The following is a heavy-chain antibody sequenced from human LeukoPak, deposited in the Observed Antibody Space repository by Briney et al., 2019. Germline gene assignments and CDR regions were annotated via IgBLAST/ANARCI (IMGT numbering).Heavy chain of an antibody. CDR2: IIPIFGTA. Sequence: SVKVSCTASGGTFSSYAISWVRQAPGQGLEWMGGIIPIFGTANYAQKFQGRVTITADESTSTAYMELSSLRSEDTAVYYCARGPYYGSGSYRVVYWGQGTLVTVSS. CDR1: GGTFSSYA. D-gene: IGHD3-10*01. J-gene: IGHJ4*02. V-gene: IGHV1-69*13. CDR3: ARGPYYGSGSYRVVY.